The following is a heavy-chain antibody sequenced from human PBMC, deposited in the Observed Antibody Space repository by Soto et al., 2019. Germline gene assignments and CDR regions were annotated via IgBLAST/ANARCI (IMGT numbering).Heavy chain of an antibody. CDR1: GFTLSMSA. CDR3: VKDRGTIVKAGDAFDV. CDR2: ISDSGDRT. Sequence: GGSLRLSCASSGFTLSMSAVNWVRQAPGKGLEWVSYISDSGDRTYYADSVKGRFTISRDRSKNTVSLQMDSLRAEDTAVYYCVKDRGTIVKAGDAFDVWGQGTKVTVSS. J-gene: IGHJ3*01. V-gene: IGHV3-23*01. D-gene: IGHD3-16*02.